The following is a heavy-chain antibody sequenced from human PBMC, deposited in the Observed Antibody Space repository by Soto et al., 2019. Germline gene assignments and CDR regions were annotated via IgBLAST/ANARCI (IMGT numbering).Heavy chain of an antibody. J-gene: IGHJ4*02. V-gene: IGHV2-5*01. Sequence: QITLKESGPPLVKPTQTLTLTCTFSGFSLSTSGVGVGWIRQPPGKALEWLALIYWHDAKHYSPSLKSRLTITKDTPKNQVVLIMTNMDPVDTATYYCAHKGGGDRVLDYWGQGTLVTVSS. CDR2: IYWHDAK. D-gene: IGHD3-16*01. CDR3: AHKGGGDRVLDY. CDR1: GFSLSTSGVG.